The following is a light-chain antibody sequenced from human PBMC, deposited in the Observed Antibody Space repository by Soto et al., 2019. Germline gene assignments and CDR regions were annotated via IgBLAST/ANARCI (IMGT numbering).Light chain of an antibody. CDR3: QHYNNWPFT. CDR2: GAS. J-gene: IGKJ2*01. Sequence: EIVMTQSPATLSVSPGERATLSCRASQSISSNLAWYQQKLGQAPRLLIYGASARATGIPARFSGSGSGTEFTLTISSLQSEDYAVYYCQHYNNWPFTFGQGTNLEIK. V-gene: IGKV3-15*01. CDR1: QSISSN.